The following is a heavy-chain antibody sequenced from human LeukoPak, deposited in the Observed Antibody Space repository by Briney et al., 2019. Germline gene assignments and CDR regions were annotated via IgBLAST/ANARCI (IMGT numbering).Heavy chain of an antibody. CDR2: ISYIGST. CDR1: DDSFSSHY. CDR3: ARDLVTVTKGFDT. V-gene: IGHV4-59*11. Sequence: SETLSLTCAVSDDSFSSHYWTWIRQPPGKGLEWIGYISYIGSTNYNPSLKSRVTISIDTSRNQFSLRLSSVTAADTAVYYCARDLVTVTKGFDTWGQGTMVSVSS. J-gene: IGHJ3*02. D-gene: IGHD4-17*01.